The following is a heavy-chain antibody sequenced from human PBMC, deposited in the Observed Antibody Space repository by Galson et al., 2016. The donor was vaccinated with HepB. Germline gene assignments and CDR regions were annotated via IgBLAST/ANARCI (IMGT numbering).Heavy chain of an antibody. V-gene: IGHV3-48*02. D-gene: IGHD1-7*01. CDR1: GFTSSTYS. Sequence: SLRLSCAASGFTSSTYSMDWVRQAPGKGLEWISYISTSSSTIYYADSMKGRFTISRDDATNSLYLQMNSLRDEDTAVYYCAKEATATTGAKTKRVWYFDLWGRGTLVTVSS. CDR2: ISTSSSTI. J-gene: IGHJ2*01. CDR3: AKEATATTGAKTKRVWYFDL.